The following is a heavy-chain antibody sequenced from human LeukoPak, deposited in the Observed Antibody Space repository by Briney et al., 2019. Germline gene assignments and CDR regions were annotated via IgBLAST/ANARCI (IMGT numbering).Heavy chain of an antibody. CDR2: VYTSGST. Sequence: NPSETLSLTCTVSGGSINSGTYYWSWLRQPAGKGLEWIGRVYTSGSTNHNPSLKSRVTISLDTSKNQFSLKLSSVTAADTAVYYCARGYVFVLAVAGYYFDYWGQGTLVTVSS. CDR3: ARGYVFVLAVAGYYFDY. J-gene: IGHJ4*02. D-gene: IGHD6-13*01. CDR1: GGSINSGTYY. V-gene: IGHV4-61*02.